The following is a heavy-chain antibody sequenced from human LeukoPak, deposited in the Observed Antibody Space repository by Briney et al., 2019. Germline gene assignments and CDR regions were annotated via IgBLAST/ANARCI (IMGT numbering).Heavy chain of an antibody. CDR2: ISGSSGTT. J-gene: IGHJ4*02. Sequence: GGSLRLSCATSGXTFSSYAMSWVRQTPGKGPESVFAISGSSGTTYYADSVKGRFTISRDNSKNTLYLQMSGLRPEDTALYYCAGVWGPSSAWPWAFEYWGQGTLVTVSS. CDR3: AGVWGPSSAWPWAFEY. CDR1: GXTFSSYA. V-gene: IGHV3-23*01. D-gene: IGHD6-13*01.